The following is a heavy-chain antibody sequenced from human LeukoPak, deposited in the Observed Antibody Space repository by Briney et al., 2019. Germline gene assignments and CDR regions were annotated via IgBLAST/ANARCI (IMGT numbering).Heavy chain of an antibody. Sequence: GGSLRLSCAASGFTFSRYNMNWVRQAPGKGLEWVSYISSSSSTIYYADSVKGRFTISRDNSKNTLYLQMNSLRAEDTAVYYCARVATDRIQWLVRRVGYYFDYWGQGTLVTVSS. J-gene: IGHJ4*02. CDR3: ARVATDRIQWLVRRVGYYFDY. CDR1: GFTFSRYN. D-gene: IGHD6-19*01. CDR2: ISSSSSTI. V-gene: IGHV3-48*01.